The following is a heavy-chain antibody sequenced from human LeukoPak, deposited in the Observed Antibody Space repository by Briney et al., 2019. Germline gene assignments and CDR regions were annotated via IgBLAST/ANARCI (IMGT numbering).Heavy chain of an antibody. CDR3: ARLSPVELYFDY. Sequence: SETLSLTCAVYGGSFSGYYWSRIRQPPGKGLEWIGEINHSGSTNYNPSLKSRVTISVDTSKNQFSLKLSSVTAADTAVYYCARLSPVELYFDYWGQGTLVTVSS. CDR1: GGSFSGYY. D-gene: IGHD1-7*01. CDR2: INHSGST. J-gene: IGHJ4*02. V-gene: IGHV4-34*01.